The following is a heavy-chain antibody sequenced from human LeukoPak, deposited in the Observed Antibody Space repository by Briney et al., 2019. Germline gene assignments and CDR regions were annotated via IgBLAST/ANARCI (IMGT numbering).Heavy chain of an antibody. CDR1: GYTLTGYY. D-gene: IGHD1-26*01. CDR3: ARDQISGSYLYHFDY. CDR2: INPDSGGT. J-gene: IGHJ4*02. V-gene: IGHV1-2*04. Sequence: ASVKVSCKASGYTLTGYYMHWVRQAPGQGLEWMGWINPDSGGTNYAQKFQGWVTMTRDTSISTAYMELSRLRSDDTAVYYCARDQISGSYLYHFDYWGQGTLVTVSS.